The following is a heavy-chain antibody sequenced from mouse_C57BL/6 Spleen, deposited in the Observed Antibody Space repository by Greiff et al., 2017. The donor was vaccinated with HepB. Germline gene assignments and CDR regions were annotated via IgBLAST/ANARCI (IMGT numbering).Heavy chain of an antibody. Sequence: VKLMESGAELVKPGASVKISCKASGYAFSSYWMNWVKQRPGKGLEWIGQIYPGDGDTNYNGKFKGKATLTADKSSSTAYMQLSSLTSEDSAVYFCARYYGSSYAMDYWGQGTSVTVSS. J-gene: IGHJ4*01. CDR3: ARYYGSSYAMDY. V-gene: IGHV1-80*01. CDR2: IYPGDGDT. CDR1: GYAFSSYW. D-gene: IGHD1-1*01.